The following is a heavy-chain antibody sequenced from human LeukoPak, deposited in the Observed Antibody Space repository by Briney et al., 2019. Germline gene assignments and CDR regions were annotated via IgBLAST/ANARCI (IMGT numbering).Heavy chain of an antibody. Sequence: PSETLSLTCTVSGGSISSNYWSWVRQPPGKGLDWIGEIYHSGSTNYNPSLKSRVTISVDKSKNQFSLKLSSVTAADTAVYYCARNSGITGTTFDLDHWGQGTLVTVSS. D-gene: IGHD1-20*01. CDR1: GGSISSNY. J-gene: IGHJ4*02. CDR3: ARNSGITGTTFDLDH. CDR2: IYHSGST. V-gene: IGHV4-4*02.